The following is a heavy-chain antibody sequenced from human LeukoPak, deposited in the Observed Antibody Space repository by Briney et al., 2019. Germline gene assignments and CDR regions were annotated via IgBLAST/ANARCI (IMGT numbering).Heavy chain of an antibody. V-gene: IGHV4-34*01. J-gene: IGHJ4*02. D-gene: IGHD3-3*01. CDR1: GGSTSGYY. CDR2: INHSGST. CDR3: ARLIWSGYYLPDY. Sequence: PSETLSLTCTVSGGSTSGYYWSWIRQPPGKGLEWIGEINHSGSTNYNPSLKSRVTISVDTSKNQFSLKLSSVTAADTAVYYCARLIWSGYYLPDYWGQGTLVTVSS.